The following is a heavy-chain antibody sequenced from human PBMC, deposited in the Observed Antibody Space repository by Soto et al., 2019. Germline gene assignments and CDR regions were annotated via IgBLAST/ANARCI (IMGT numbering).Heavy chain of an antibody. V-gene: IGHV3-74*01. CDR3: AREGWLRDFDY. Sequence: EVQLVESGGGLVQPGGSLRLSCAASGFTFSSYWMHWVRQAPGKGLVWVSRINSDGSSTSYADSVKGRFTISRDNAKNTMDLQMNSRRAEDTAVYYCAREGWLRDFDYWGQGTLVTVSS. CDR1: GFTFSSYW. J-gene: IGHJ4*02. D-gene: IGHD6-19*01. CDR2: INSDGSST.